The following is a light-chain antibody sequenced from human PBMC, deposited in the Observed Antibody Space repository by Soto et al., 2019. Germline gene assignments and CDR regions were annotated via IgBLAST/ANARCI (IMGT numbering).Light chain of an antibody. CDR3: AAWDDSLNGANYG. J-gene: IGLJ1*01. CDR2: SNN. CDR1: SSNIASNT. Sequence: QSVLTQPPSASGTPGQRVTISCSGSSSNIASNTVNWYQQLPGTAPKLLIYSNNQRPSGVPDRFSGSKSGTSASLAISGLQSEDEADYYCAAWDDSLNGANYGFGTGTKVTVL. V-gene: IGLV1-44*01.